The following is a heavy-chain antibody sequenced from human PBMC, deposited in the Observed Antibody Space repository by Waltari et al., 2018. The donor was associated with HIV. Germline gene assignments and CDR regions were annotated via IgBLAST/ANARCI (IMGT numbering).Heavy chain of an antibody. D-gene: IGHD5-12*01. V-gene: IGHV4-61*02. CDR2: IYTSGST. CDR1: GGSISSGSYY. CDR3: ARVSGGYERFDY. J-gene: IGHJ4*02. Sequence: QVQLQESGPGLVKPSQTLSLTCTVPGGSISSGSYYWIWIRLPAGKGLEWIGRIYTSGSTNYNPSLKSRVTISVDTSKNQLSLKLSSVTAADTAVYYCARVSGGYERFDYWGQGTLVTVSS.